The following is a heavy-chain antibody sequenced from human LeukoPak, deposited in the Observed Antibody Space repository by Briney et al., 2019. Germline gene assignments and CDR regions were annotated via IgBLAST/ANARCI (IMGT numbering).Heavy chain of an antibody. J-gene: IGHJ4*02. CDR3: ARDQVDTAMVIGY. Sequence: GGSLRLSCAASGFTFSSYAMSWVRQAPGKGLEWVSVIYSGGSTYYADSVKGRFTISRDNSKNTLYLQMNSLRAEDTAVYYCARDQVDTAMVIGYWGQGTLVTVSS. CDR2: IYSGGST. D-gene: IGHD5-18*01. V-gene: IGHV3-66*01. CDR1: GFTFSSYA.